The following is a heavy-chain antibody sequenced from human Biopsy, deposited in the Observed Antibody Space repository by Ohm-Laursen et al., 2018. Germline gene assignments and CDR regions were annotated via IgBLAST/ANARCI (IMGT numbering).Heavy chain of an antibody. V-gene: IGHV3-48*01. Sequence: GSLRLSCAASGFTFRVYSMNWVRQAPGKGLEWLSYITSSSRTKYYADSVKGRFTISRDNDRNSLYLEMNSLRAGDSGIYYCARDLKWGQGTLVTVSS. CDR2: ITSSSRTK. CDR3: ARDLK. J-gene: IGHJ4*02. CDR1: GFTFRVYS.